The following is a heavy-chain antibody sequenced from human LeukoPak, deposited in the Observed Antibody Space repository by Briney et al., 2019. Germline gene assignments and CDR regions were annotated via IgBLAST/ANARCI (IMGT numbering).Heavy chain of an antibody. V-gene: IGHV3-7*01. Sequence: GGSLRLSCAASGFTFSRSWMTWVRQAPGKGLEWVGNINEDGGKKNYMDSVKGRFTISRDNAKNSLYLQMNSLRVEDTAVYYCARDSGYNAFDXXXQXTXXXVXS. CDR2: INEDGGKK. CDR3: ARDSGYNAFDX. D-gene: IGHD5-12*01. CDR1: GFTFSRSW. J-gene: IGHJ3*02.